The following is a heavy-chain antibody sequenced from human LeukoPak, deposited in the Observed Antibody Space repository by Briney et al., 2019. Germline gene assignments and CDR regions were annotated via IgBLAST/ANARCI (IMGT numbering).Heavy chain of an antibody. CDR2: IYYSGST. D-gene: IGHD4-11*01. CDR3: ARLQSSLPYFDY. CDR1: GGSISSGGYS. V-gene: IGHV4-31*03. Sequence: SQTLSLTCTVSGGSISSGGYSWSWIRQHPGKGLEWIGYIYYSGSTYYNPSLKSRVTISVDTSKKQFSLKLSSVTAADTAVYYCARLQSSLPYFDYWGQGTLVTVSS. J-gene: IGHJ4*02.